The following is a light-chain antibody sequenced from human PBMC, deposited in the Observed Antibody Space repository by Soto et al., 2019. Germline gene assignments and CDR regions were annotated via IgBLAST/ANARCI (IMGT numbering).Light chain of an antibody. V-gene: IGLV2-14*01. J-gene: IGLJ1*01. CDR1: SSDVGGYNY. Sequence: QSVLTQPASVSGSPGQSITISCTGTSSDVGGYNYVSWYQQHPSKAPKLMIYEVNNRPSGVSDRFSGSKFGNTASLTISGLQAEDEADYYCSSYTSSSTLVFGTGTKLTVL. CDR3: SSYTSSSTLV. CDR2: EVN.